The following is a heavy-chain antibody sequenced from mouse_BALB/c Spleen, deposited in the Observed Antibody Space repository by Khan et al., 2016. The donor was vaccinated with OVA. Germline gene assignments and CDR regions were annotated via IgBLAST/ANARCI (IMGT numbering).Heavy chain of an antibody. J-gene: IGHJ3*01. D-gene: IGHD1-1*01. CDR2: INPYNGFT. CDR3: ARGNYYGSNYWFAY. Sequence: EVQLQQSRPELVKPGASMKISCKASGYSFTDYTMNWVKQSHGKNLEWIGLINPYNGFTTYNQKFKGKATLTVHKSSSTAYMELLSLTSEDSAVYYCARGNYYGSNYWFAYWGQGTLVTVSA. V-gene: IGHV1-18*01. CDR1: GYSFTDYT.